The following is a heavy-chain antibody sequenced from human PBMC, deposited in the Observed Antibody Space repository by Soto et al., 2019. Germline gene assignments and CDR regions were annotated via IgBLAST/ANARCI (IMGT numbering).Heavy chain of an antibody. D-gene: IGHD2-15*01. CDR1: GFPFRDHY. CDR3: ARVSTPV. V-gene: IGHV3-11*01. Sequence: GGSLRLSCAASGFPFRDHYMSWIRQAPGKGLEWVAYISGTGSRKDHADSVKGRFTISRDNAKNSVYLQMNGLRVEDTAVYYCARVSTPVWGQGTTVTDSS. J-gene: IGHJ6*02. CDR2: ISGTGSRK.